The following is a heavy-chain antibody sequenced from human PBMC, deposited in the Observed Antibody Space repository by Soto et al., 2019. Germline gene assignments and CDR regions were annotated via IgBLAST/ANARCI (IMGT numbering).Heavy chain of an antibody. CDR2: SKKKADGGTT. J-gene: IGHJ4*02. Sequence: EVQLVESGGGLVKPVGSLRLSCAAAGFIFSNAWMIWVRQAPGKGLEWVGLSKKKADGGTTVYAAPLKGRFTISRDDSKNTLYLQMSSLKTEDTAVYYCRTQWMDWGQGTLVTVSS. V-gene: IGHV3-15*01. CDR1: GFIFSNAW. CDR3: RTQWMD. D-gene: IGHD6-19*01.